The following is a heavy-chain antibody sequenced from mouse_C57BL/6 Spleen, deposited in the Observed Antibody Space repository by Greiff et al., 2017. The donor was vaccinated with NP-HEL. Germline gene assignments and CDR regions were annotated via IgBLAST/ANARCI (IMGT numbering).Heavy chain of an antibody. J-gene: IGHJ2*01. CDR1: GFTFSSYA. V-gene: IGHV5-4*01. D-gene: IGHD1-1*01. Sequence: EVQGVESGGGLVKPGGSLKLSCAASGFTFSSYAMSWVRQTPEKRLEWVATISDGGSYTYYPDNVKGRFTISRDNAKNNLYLQMSHLKSEDTAMYYCARDSITTVIPFDYWGQGTTLTVSS. CDR2: ISDGGSYT. CDR3: ARDSITTVIPFDY.